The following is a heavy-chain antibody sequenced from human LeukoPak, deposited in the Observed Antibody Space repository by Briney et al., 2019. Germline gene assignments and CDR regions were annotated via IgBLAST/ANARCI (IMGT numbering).Heavy chain of an antibody. J-gene: IGHJ6*02. Sequence: GRSLRLSCAASGFTFSSYAMHWVRQAPGKGLEWVAVISYDGSNKYYADSVKGRFTISRDNPKNTLYLQMNSLRAEDTAVYYCARPLGEWLSHYYYGMDVWGQGTTVTVSS. CDR2: ISYDGSNK. V-gene: IGHV3-30-3*01. D-gene: IGHD3-3*01. CDR1: GFTFSSYA. CDR3: ARPLGEWLSHYYYGMDV.